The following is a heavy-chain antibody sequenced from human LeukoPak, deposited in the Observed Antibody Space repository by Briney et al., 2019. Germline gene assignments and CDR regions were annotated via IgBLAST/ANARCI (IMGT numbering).Heavy chain of an antibody. Sequence: SETVSLTCTVSGDSVSGYYGSWIRQPPGKGLEWIGYFYTSANTNYNPSLKSRVTMSVDTSKNQFSLKLSSVTAADTAVYYCARGLRDEERHYGYYYMDVWGKGTTVTVSS. CDR2: FYTSANT. D-gene: IGHD3-22*01. CDR1: GDSVSGYY. V-gene: IGHV4-4*09. J-gene: IGHJ6*03. CDR3: ARGLRDEERHYGYYYMDV.